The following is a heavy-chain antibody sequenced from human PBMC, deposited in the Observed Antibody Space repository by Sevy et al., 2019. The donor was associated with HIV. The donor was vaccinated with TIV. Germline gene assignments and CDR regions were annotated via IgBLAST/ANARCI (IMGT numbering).Heavy chain of an antibody. V-gene: IGHV1-8*01. D-gene: IGHD3-3*01. Sequence: ASVKVSCKASGYTFTSYDINWVRQATGQGLEWMGWMNPNSGNTGYAQKFQGRVTMTRNTSISTAYMELSSLRSEDTAVYYCARGRFVLDPSSNWFDPWGQGTLVTVSS. J-gene: IGHJ5*02. CDR1: GYTFTSYD. CDR2: MNPNSGNT. CDR3: ARGRFVLDPSSNWFDP.